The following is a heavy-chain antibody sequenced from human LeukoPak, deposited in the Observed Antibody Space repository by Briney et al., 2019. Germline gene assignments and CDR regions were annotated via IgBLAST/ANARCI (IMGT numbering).Heavy chain of an antibody. D-gene: IGHD3-22*01. CDR2: IYSGGGT. CDR1: GFTVSSNY. V-gene: IGHV3-53*01. CDR3: AKDHYDSSGCFDY. J-gene: IGHJ4*02. Sequence: GGSLRLSCAASGFTVSSNYMSWVRQAPGKGLEWVSVIYSGGGTYYADSVKGRFTISRDNSKNTLYLQMNRLRAEDTAVYYCAKDHYDSSGCFDYWGQGTLVTVSS.